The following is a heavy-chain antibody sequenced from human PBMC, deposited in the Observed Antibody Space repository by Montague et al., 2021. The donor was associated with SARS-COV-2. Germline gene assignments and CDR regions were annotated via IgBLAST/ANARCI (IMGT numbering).Heavy chain of an antibody. J-gene: IGHJ3*02. CDR2: IYYSGST. CDR1: GGSISSGGYY. D-gene: IGHD3-22*01. V-gene: IGHV4-31*03. CDR3: ARARTRFSLIVVVIDTSDI. Sequence: TLSLTCTVSGGSISSGGYYWSWIRQRPGKGLEWIAYIYYSGSTYYXXXLKSRVSISVDTSKNQFSLKLSSVTAADTAVYYCARARTRFSLIVVVIDTSDIWGQGTMVTVSS.